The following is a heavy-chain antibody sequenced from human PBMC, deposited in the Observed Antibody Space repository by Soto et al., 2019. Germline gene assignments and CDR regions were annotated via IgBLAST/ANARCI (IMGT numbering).Heavy chain of an antibody. J-gene: IGHJ4*02. D-gene: IGHD1-26*01. V-gene: IGHV3-30-3*01. CDR1: GFTFSSYA. Sequence: LRLSCAASGFTFSSYAMHWVRQAPGKGLEWVAVISYDGSNKYYADSVKGRFTISRDNSKNTLYLQMNSLRAEDTAVYYCARDRRGGSSLDYWGQGTLVTVSS. CDR3: ARDRRGGSSLDY. CDR2: ISYDGSNK.